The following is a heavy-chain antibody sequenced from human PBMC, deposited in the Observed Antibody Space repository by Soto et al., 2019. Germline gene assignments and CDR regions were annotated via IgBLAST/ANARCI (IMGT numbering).Heavy chain of an antibody. CDR3: ARGQGAARPLGNWFDP. Sequence: SETLSLTCAVYGGSFSGYYWSWIRQPPGRGLEWTGEINHSGSTNYNPSLKSRVTISVDTSKNQFSLKLSSVTAADTAVYYCARGQGAARPLGNWFDPWGQGTLVTVSS. J-gene: IGHJ5*02. V-gene: IGHV4-34*01. D-gene: IGHD6-6*01. CDR2: INHSGST. CDR1: GGSFSGYY.